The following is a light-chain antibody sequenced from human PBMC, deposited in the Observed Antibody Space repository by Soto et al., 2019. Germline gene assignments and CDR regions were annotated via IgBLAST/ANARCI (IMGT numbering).Light chain of an antibody. Sequence: EIVLTQSPGTLSLSPGERATLSCRASQSVSSSFLAWYQQKPGQAPRRLIYGASSRATGIPDRFSGSGSGTDFTLTISRLESEDFAVYYCQQYGSSPRTFGQGTKLEIK. CDR2: GAS. CDR1: QSVSSSF. J-gene: IGKJ2*01. CDR3: QQYGSSPRT. V-gene: IGKV3-20*01.